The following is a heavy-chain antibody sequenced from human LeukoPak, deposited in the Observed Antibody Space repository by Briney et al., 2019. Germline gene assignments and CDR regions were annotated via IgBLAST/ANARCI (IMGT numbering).Heavy chain of an antibody. D-gene: IGHD2-21*02. Sequence: SETLSLTCAVYGGSFSGYYWSWIRQPPGKGLEWIGEINHSGSTNYNPSLKSRVTISVDTSKNRFSLKLSSVTAADTAVYYCARVFVVTGSYYYGMDVWGQGTTVTVSS. CDR1: GGSFSGYY. J-gene: IGHJ6*02. CDR3: ARVFVVTGSYYYGMDV. V-gene: IGHV4-34*01. CDR2: INHSGST.